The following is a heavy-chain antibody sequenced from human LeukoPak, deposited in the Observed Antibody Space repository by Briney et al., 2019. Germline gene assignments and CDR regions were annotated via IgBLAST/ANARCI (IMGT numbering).Heavy chain of an antibody. J-gene: IGHJ4*02. CDR1: GYTFTGYY. Sequence: GASVKVSCKASGYTFTGYYMHWVRQAPGQGLEWMGRINPNSGGTNYAQKFPGRVTMTRDTSISTAYMELSRLRSDDTAVYYCARALVYYYDSSGYPLDYWGQGTLVTVSS. V-gene: IGHV1-2*06. CDR3: ARALVYYYDSSGYPLDY. CDR2: INPNSGGT. D-gene: IGHD3-22*01.